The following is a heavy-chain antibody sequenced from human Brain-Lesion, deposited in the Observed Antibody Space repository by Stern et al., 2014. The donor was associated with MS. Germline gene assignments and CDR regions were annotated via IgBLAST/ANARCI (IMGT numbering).Heavy chain of an antibody. CDR2: IKQDGSEK. CDR1: GLSFRDNW. CDR3: ARGRDYFGP. V-gene: IGHV3-7*01. Sequence: EVQLVESGGGLPKPGGSLRLSCAASGLSFRDNWMSWVRQAPGKGLEWVAYIKQDGSEKYYLDSVKGRFTISRDNTKNSLSLQMNSLRAEDTAFYYCARGRDYFGPWGQGTLVTVSS. J-gene: IGHJ4*02.